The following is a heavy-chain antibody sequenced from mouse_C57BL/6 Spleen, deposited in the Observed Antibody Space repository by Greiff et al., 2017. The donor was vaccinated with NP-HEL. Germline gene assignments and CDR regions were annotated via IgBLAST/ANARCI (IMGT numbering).Heavy chain of an antibody. V-gene: IGHV1-64*01. CDR2: IQPNSGST. J-gene: IGHJ1*03. CDR1: GYTFTSYW. D-gene: IGHD4-1*01. CDR3: AANWDWYFDV. Sequence: QVQLQQPGAELVKPGASVKLSCKASGYTFTSYWMHWVKQRPGQGLEWIGMIQPNSGSTNYNEKFKSKATLTVDKSSSTAYMQLSSLTSEDSAVYYCAANWDWYFDVWGTGTTVTVSS.